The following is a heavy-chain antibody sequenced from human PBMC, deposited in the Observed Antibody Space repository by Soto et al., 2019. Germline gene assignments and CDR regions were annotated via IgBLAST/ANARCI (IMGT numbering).Heavy chain of an antibody. CDR3: ARVQYASGSEVFDY. Sequence: GASVKVSCKASGYTFTNYAIHWVRQAPGQRLGWMGWINAGNGNTKYSQKFQGRVTITRDTSASTAYMELSSLRSEDTAIYYCARVQYASGSEVFDYWGQGTLVTVSS. D-gene: IGHD6-19*01. CDR2: INAGNGNT. CDR1: GYTFTNYA. J-gene: IGHJ4*02. V-gene: IGHV1-3*01.